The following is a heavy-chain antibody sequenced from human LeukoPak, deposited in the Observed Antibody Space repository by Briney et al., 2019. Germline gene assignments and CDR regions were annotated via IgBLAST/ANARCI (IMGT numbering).Heavy chain of an antibody. D-gene: IGHD3-10*01. Sequence: SETLSLTCTVSGDSLSSSSNFWGWIRQPPGKGLEWIGSIDYDGSTYYNPSLKSRVTISIDTSKNQFSLKLSSVTAADTAVYYCARGRSGTRYYYYYYYMDVWGKGTTVTVSS. J-gene: IGHJ6*03. CDR2: IDYDGST. V-gene: IGHV4-39*07. CDR3: ARGRSGTRYYYYYYYMDV. CDR1: GDSLSSSSNF.